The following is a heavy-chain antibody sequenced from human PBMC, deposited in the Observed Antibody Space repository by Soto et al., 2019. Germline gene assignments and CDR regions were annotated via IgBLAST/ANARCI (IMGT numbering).Heavy chain of an antibody. V-gene: IGHV1-46*01. CDR2: IDPSCGIT. Sequence: QVQLSQFGAEVKKPGASVKVSCKASGYSFTNFNIHWVRQAPGQSLEWMGMIDPSCGITRDAQRLQGRITMTRDASTSTVNMVLGSLTSEDTAVSYCVRTVSGHDDYETIGYYFDHWGQGNLVTVSS. J-gene: IGHJ4*02. D-gene: IGHD3-22*01. CDR1: GYSFTNFN. CDR3: VRTVSGHDDYETIGYYFDH.